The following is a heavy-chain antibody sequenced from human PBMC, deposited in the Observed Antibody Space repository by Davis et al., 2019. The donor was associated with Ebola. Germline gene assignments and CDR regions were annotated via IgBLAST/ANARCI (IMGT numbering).Heavy chain of an antibody. CDR3: ARGGIAVAEDFDY. V-gene: IGHV3-11*01. Sequence: GESLKISCAASGFTFSDYYMSWIRQAPGKGLEWVSYISSSGSTIYYADSVKGRFTISRDSAKNSLYLQMNSLRAEDTAVYYCARGGIAVAEDFDYWGQGTLVTVSS. CDR1: GFTFSDYY. CDR2: ISSSGSTI. J-gene: IGHJ4*02. D-gene: IGHD6-19*01.